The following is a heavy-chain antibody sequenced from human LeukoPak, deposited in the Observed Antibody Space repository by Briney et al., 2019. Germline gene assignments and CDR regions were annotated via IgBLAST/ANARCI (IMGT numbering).Heavy chain of an antibody. J-gene: IGHJ6*02. Sequence: GGSLRLSCAASGLTFSSYAMSCVRQAPGKGLEWVSAISGSGGSTYYADSVKGRFTISRDNSKNTLYLQMNSLRAEDTAVYYCAKDLEGWWKYGMDVWGQGTTVTVPS. V-gene: IGHV3-23*01. CDR1: GLTFSSYA. CDR3: AKDLEGWWKYGMDV. CDR2: ISGSGGST. D-gene: IGHD2-15*01.